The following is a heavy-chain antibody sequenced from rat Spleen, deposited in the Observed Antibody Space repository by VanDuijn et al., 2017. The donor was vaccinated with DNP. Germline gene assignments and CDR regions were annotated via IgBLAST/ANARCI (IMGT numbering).Heavy chain of an antibody. CDR3: ARHGAGYNSDYAMDA. Sequence: EVQLVESGGGLVQPGRSMKLSCAASGFTFSNYDMAWVRQAPTKGLEWVATISYDGSSTYYRDSVKGRFTISRDNAKSTLYLQRDSLRSEDTATYYCARHGAGYNSDYAMDAWGQGTSVTVSS. V-gene: IGHV5-29*01. D-gene: IGHD1-4*01. CDR2: ISYDGSST. J-gene: IGHJ4*01. CDR1: GFTFSNYD.